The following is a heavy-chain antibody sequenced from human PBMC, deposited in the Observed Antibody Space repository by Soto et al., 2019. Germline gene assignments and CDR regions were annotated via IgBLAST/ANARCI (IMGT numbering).Heavy chain of an antibody. CDR2: ISAHNGDT. Sequence: ASVKVSCKASGGTFSGYAISWVRQAPGQGLECVGWISAHNGDTHYSQKFQGRVTLTTDTSTNTGYMELRSLTSDDTAVYFCATEPIYYNDGSGYYPLGHWGQGTLVTVSS. CDR1: GGTFSGYA. J-gene: IGHJ4*02. V-gene: IGHV1-18*01. CDR3: ATEPIYYNDGSGYYPLGH. D-gene: IGHD3-22*01.